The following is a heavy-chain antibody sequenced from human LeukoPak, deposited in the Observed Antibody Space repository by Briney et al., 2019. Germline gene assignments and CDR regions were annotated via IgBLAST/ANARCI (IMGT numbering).Heavy chain of an antibody. CDR1: GYTFISYA. Sequence: ASVKVSCKASGYTFISYAVNWVRQAPGKGLEWMGWINTNTENPTYAQGFTGRFVLSLDTSVSTAYLQISSLKAEDTAIYYCARKGQTTEFDSWGQGTLVTVSS. CDR3: ARKGQTTEFDS. J-gene: IGHJ4*02. V-gene: IGHV7-4-1*02. D-gene: IGHD4-11*01. CDR2: INTNTENP.